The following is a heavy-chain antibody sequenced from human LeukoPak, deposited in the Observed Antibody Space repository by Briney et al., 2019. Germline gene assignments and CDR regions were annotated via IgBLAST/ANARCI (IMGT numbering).Heavy chain of an antibody. D-gene: IGHD3-9*01. CDR2: ITNSGNSK. Sequence: GGSLRLSCAASEFTFSSYSMNWVRQAPGKGLEWVSYITNSGNSKSYADSVKGRFTISRDNTKNSLYLQMNSLRAEDTAVYYCAKVRLRYFDWLPQGFDYWGQETLVTVSS. J-gene: IGHJ4*02. CDR1: EFTFSSYS. V-gene: IGHV3-48*01. CDR3: AKVRLRYFDWLPQGFDY.